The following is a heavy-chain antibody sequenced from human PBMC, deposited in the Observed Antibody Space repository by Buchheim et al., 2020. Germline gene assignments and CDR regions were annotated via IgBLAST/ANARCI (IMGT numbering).Heavy chain of an antibody. Sequence: EVQLVESGGGLAQPGGSLRLSCAASGFTFSTYNINWVRQAPGKGLEWVSSIRNSGSDIYYADSVKGRFTISRDNAKNSLYLQMNSLRAEDTGVYYCARVDSSGWYSLDYYYMDVWGKGTT. D-gene: IGHD6-19*01. J-gene: IGHJ6*03. CDR3: ARVDSSGWYSLDYYYMDV. CDR2: IRNSGSDI. V-gene: IGHV3-21*01. CDR1: GFTFSTYN.